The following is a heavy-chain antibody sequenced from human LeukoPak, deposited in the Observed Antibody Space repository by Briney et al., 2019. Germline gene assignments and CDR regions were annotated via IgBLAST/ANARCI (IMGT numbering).Heavy chain of an antibody. Sequence: GRALRLSCAASGFTFSSYAIHWVRQGPGKGLEWVAVISYDGSNKYYADSVKGRFTISRDNSKNTLYLQMNSLRAEDTAVCYCATRRFDPWGQGTLVTVSS. V-gene: IGHV3-30*04. CDR2: ISYDGSNK. J-gene: IGHJ5*02. CDR1: GFTFSSYA. CDR3: ATRRFDP.